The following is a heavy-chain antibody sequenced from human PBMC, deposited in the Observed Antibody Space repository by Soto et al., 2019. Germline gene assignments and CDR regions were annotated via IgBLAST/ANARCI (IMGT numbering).Heavy chain of an antibody. CDR1: GFIFSSYW. CDR3: VRDLMLRGRDSNWFDS. J-gene: IGHJ5*01. CDR2: IKSDGRST. Sequence: PGGSLRLSCAASGFIFSSYWMHWVRQAPGKGPVWVSRIKSDGRSTTYADSVNGRFSISRDNAKNTVYLQMNSLRAEDTAVYYCVRDLMLRGRDSNWFDSWGQGTLVTVSS. D-gene: IGHD3-10*01. V-gene: IGHV3-74*01.